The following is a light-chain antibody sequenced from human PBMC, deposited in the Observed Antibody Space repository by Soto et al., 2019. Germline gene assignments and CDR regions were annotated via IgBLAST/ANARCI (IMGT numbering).Light chain of an antibody. V-gene: IGKV1-39*01. CDR1: QSISNH. Sequence: DIQMTQSPSSLSASVEDRVIITCRASQSISNHLNWYQQKPGKAPKLLIFAASSLQSGVPSRFSGSRSGPDFTLTISSLQPEDFATYFCQQYDSLPYTFGPGTKLEIK. CDR2: AAS. CDR3: QQYDSLPYT. J-gene: IGKJ2*01.